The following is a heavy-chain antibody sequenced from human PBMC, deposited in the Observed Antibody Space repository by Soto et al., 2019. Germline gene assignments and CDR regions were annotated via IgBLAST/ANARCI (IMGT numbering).Heavy chain of an antibody. CDR3: ARSSGFFAISGLET. V-gene: IGHV4-4*02. D-gene: IGHD1-20*01. CDR2: VYHTGTT. CDR1: GDSISSVNW. Sequence: QVQLQESGPGLVKPSGTLSLTCAVPGDSISSVNWWIWVRQPPGKGLQWIGEVYHTGTTNYNPSLKSRVTFAVDKSQNHFSPHGTSVTATDTAVYYCARSSGFFAISGLETWGQGAVVTVSS. J-gene: IGHJ5*01.